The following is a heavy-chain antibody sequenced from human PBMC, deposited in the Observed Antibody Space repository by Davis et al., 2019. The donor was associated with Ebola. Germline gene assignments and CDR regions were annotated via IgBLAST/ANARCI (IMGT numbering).Heavy chain of an antibody. CDR2: IKSKTDGGTT. Sequence: GESLKISCAASGFTFSDYYMSWVRQAPGKGLEWVGRIKSKTDGGTTDYAAPVKGRFTISRDDSKNTLYLQMNSLKTEDTAVYYCTTEGPGATHYWGQGTLVTVSS. CDR1: GFTFSDYY. CDR3: TTEGPGATHY. J-gene: IGHJ4*02. V-gene: IGHV3-15*01. D-gene: IGHD1-26*01.